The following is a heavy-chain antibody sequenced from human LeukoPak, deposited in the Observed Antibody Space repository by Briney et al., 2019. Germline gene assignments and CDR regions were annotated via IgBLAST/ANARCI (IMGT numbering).Heavy chain of an antibody. CDR2: LSGYNGNT. CDR3: ARASASLTGIAALGFDL. CDR1: GYTFKFNG. D-gene: IGHD6-13*01. V-gene: IGHV1-18*01. Sequence: ASVKVSCKASGYTFKFNGISWVRQAPGQGLEWMGWLSGYNGNTNYAQNLQGRLTMTTDTSTSTAYMELRSLRSDDTAVYFCARASASLTGIAALGFDLWGQGTLVTVSS. J-gene: IGHJ4*02.